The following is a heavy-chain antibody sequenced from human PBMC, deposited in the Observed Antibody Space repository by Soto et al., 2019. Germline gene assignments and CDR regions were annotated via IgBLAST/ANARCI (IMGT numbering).Heavy chain of an antibody. CDR1: GFSLSTSGVG. CDR3: AHRVDTAMDDYFDC. CDR2: IYWDDDK. D-gene: IGHD5-18*01. V-gene: IGHV2-5*02. Sequence: QITLKESGPTLVKPTQTLTLTCTFSGFSLSTSGVGVGWIRQPPGKALEWLALIYWDDDKRYSPSLKSRLTITKDTSKNQVVLTMTNMDPVDTATYDCAHRVDTAMDDYFDCWDKGTLVTVCS. J-gene: IGHJ4*02.